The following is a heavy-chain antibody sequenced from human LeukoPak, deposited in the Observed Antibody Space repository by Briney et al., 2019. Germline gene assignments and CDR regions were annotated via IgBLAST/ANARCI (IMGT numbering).Heavy chain of an antibody. CDR1: GYTFTSYD. D-gene: IGHD6-19*01. CDR3: AREYPLSYSSGWYDY. Sequence: WASVTVSCKASGYTFTSYDINWVGQATGQGLEWMGWMNPNSGNTGYAQKFQGRVTMTRNTSISTAYMELSSLRSEDTAVYYCAREYPLSYSSGWYDYWGQGTLVTVSS. V-gene: IGHV1-8*01. J-gene: IGHJ4*02. CDR2: MNPNSGNT.